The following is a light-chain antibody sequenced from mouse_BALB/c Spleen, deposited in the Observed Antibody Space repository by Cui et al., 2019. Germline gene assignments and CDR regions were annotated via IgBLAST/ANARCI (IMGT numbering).Light chain of an antibody. CDR2: SGS. V-gene: IGKV16-104*01. Sequence: DVQITQSPSYLAASPGETITINCRASKSISKYLAWYQEKPGKTNKLLIYSGSTLQSGTPSRISGSGSGTDFTLTISSLEPEDFAMYYCQQHNEYPFTFGSGTKLEIK. CDR1: KSISKY. J-gene: IGKJ4*01. CDR3: QQHNEYPFT.